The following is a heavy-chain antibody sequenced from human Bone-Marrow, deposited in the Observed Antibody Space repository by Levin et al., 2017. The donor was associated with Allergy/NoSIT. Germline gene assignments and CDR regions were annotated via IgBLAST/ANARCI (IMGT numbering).Heavy chain of an antibody. CDR3: ARDRTCSGGTCYGS. J-gene: IGHJ5*02. V-gene: IGHV3-66*01. Sequence: QHGESLKISCAASGFTVGNNYMKWVRQAPGKGLEWVSLIYSGGSTYYADSVKGRFTISRDNSKNTLHLQMNSLRTEDTAVYYCARDRTCSGGTCYGSWGQGTLVTVSS. CDR1: GFTVGNNY. D-gene: IGHD2-15*01. CDR2: IYSGGST.